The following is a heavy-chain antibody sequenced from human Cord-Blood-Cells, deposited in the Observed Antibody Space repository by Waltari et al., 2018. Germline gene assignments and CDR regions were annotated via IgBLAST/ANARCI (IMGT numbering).Heavy chain of an antibody. D-gene: IGHD6-19*01. CDR2: IYSGGST. Sequence: EVQLVESGGGLFQPGGSLRLSCAASGFTVSSNYMSWVRQAPGKGLEWVSVIYSGGSTYYADSVKGRFTISRHNSKNTLYLQMNSLRAEDTAVYYCARVAVAGQPGAFDIWGQGTMVTVSS. J-gene: IGHJ3*02. CDR3: ARVAVAGQPGAFDI. CDR1: GFTVSSNY. V-gene: IGHV3-53*04.